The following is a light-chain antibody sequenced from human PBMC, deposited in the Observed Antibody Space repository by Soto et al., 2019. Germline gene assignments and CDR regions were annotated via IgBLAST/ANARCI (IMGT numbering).Light chain of an antibody. Sequence: DIQMTQSPSSLSASMGDRVTITCRASQSISTYLNWYQQKPGKAPKLLIYAASTLQSGVPSRFSGSGSGTDFRLTITRLQPEDIATYYCQQSSTTPRTFGQGTNVDFK. CDR2: AAS. J-gene: IGKJ1*01. CDR3: QQSSTTPRT. CDR1: QSISTY. V-gene: IGKV1-39*01.